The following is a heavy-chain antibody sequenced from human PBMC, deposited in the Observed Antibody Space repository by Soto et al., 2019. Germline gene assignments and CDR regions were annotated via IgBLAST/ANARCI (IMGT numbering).Heavy chain of an antibody. CDR3: TTDPRVRGVQSLDY. CDR2: NKSKTDGGTT. V-gene: IGHV3-15*01. D-gene: IGHD3-10*01. Sequence: GGLLRLRWAAGRVSVRISVVAVVRKDPGKGLEWFGRNKSKTDGGTTDYAAPVKGRFTISRDDSKNTLYLQMNSLKTEDTAVYYCTTDPRVRGVQSLDYWGQGTLVTVSS. J-gene: IGHJ4*02. CDR1: RVSVRISV.